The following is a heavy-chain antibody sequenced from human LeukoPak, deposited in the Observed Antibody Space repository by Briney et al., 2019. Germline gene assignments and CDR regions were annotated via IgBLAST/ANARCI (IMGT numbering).Heavy chain of an antibody. V-gene: IGHV3-53*01. D-gene: IGHD3-10*01. J-gene: IGHJ4*02. CDR1: GFTVSSNY. Sequence: GGSLRLSCAASGFTVSSNYMSWVRQAPGKGLEWVSVIYSGGSTYYADSVKGRFTISRDNSKNTLYLQMNSLRAEDTTVYYCAREPLPSEYYFDYWGQGTLVTVSS. CDR3: AREPLPSEYYFDY. CDR2: IYSGGST.